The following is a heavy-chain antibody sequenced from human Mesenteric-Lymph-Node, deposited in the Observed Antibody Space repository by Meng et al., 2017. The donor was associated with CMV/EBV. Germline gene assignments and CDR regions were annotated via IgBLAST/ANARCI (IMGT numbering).Heavy chain of an antibody. J-gene: IGHJ6*02. CDR2: ISWSSGSI. D-gene: IGHD2-15*01. CDR1: GFTFDDYA. V-gene: IGHV3-9*01. CDR3: ARAARPMFCSDGSCFRGGSRHYYGMDV. Sequence: GGSLRLSCAASGFTFDDYAMHWVRQAPGKGLEWVSGISWSSGSIDYADSVKGRFTISRDNAKNSLYLQMNSLRAEDTALYYCARAARPMFCSDGSCFRGGSRHYYGMDVWGQGTTVTVSS.